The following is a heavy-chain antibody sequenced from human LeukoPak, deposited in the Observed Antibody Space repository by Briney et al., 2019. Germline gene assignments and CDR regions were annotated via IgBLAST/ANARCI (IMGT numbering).Heavy chain of an antibody. D-gene: IGHD6-19*01. CDR3: AKRTSGWYFDY. J-gene: IGHJ4*02. CDR2: ISGSGDIT. V-gene: IGHV3-23*01. CDR1: GFTFSSYG. Sequence: TGESLRLSCGASGFTFSSYGMSWVRQAPGKGLEWVSAISGSGDITYYADSVKGRFTISRDNSKNTLFLQMNSLRAEDTAVYYCAKRTSGWYFDYWGQGTPVTVSS.